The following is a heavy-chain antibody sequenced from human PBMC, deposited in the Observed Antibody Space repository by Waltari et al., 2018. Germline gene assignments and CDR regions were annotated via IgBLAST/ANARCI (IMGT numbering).Heavy chain of an antibody. CDR1: GGTFSSYA. CDR2: INPNKGGT. J-gene: IGHJ4*02. D-gene: IGHD6-13*01. V-gene: IGHV1-2*06. Sequence: QVQLVQSGAEVKKPGSSVKVSCKASGGTFSSYAISWVRQAPGPGLEWMGRINPNKGGTNYAQKVQGRVTMTRDTYISTAYMELSRLRSDDTAVYYCATERDIAAAGTRMVFDYWGQGTLVTVSS. CDR3: ATERDIAAAGTRMVFDY.